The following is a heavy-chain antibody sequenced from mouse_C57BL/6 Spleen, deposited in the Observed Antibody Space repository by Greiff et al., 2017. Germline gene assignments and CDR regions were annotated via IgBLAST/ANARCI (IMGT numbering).Heavy chain of an antibody. J-gene: IGHJ1*03. D-gene: IGHD1-1*01. Sequence: EVHLVESGPGMVKPSQSLSLTCTVTGYSITSGYDWHWIRHFPGNKLEWMGYISYSGSTNYNPSLKSRISITHDTSKNHFFLKLNSVTTEDTATYYCARDNYYGNYWYFDVWGTGTTVTVSS. CDR3: ARDNYYGNYWYFDV. CDR1: GYSITSGYD. CDR2: ISYSGST. V-gene: IGHV3-1*01.